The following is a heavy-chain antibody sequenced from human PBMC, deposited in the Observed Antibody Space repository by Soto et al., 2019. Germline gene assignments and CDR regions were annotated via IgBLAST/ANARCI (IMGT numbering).Heavy chain of an antibody. J-gene: IGHJ4*02. CDR3: ARALSASSHYFDY. V-gene: IGHV3-30-3*01. Sequence: QVQLVESGGGVVQPGRSLRLSCAASGFTFSGYAIHWVRQAPGKGLEWVAIISYDGSNEYYADSVRGRFTISRDSSKITFYLHVNSLRAEDTAVYYCARALSASSHYFDYWGQGTLVTVSS. D-gene: IGHD2-15*01. CDR1: GFTFSGYA. CDR2: ISYDGSNE.